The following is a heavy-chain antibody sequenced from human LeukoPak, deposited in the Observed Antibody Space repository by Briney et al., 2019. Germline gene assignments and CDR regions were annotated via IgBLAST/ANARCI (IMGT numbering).Heavy chain of an antibody. CDR2: IYYTGTT. CDR3: ARVGYYDTSGYYFYFGY. V-gene: IGHV4-59*01. Sequence: PSETLSLTCTVFGGSISSYYWNWIRQPPGKGLEWIGYIYYTGTTNYNPSLKSRVTMSVDTSKNQFSLKLSSVTAADTAMYYCARVGYYDTSGYYFYFGYWGQGTLVTVSS. J-gene: IGHJ4*01. CDR1: GGSISSYY. D-gene: IGHD3-22*01.